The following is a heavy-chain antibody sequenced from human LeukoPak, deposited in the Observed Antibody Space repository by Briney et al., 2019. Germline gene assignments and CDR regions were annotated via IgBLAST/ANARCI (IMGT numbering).Heavy chain of an antibody. CDR1: GGTFSSYA. CDR3: ASRLERYCSGGSCYPEDY. CDR2: IIPIFGTA. Sequence: SVKVSCKASGGTFSSYAISWVRQAPGQGLEWMGGIIPIFGTANYAQKFQDRVTITADESTSTAYMELSSLRSEDTAVYYCASRLERYCSGGSCYPEDYWGQGTLVTVSS. D-gene: IGHD2-15*01. V-gene: IGHV1-69*13. J-gene: IGHJ4*02.